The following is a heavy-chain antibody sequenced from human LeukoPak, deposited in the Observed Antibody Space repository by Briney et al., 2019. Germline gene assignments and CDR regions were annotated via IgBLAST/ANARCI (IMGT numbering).Heavy chain of an antibody. CDR3: ARAYYGSGSYHFDY. CDR2: IKQDGSEK. Sequence: GGSLRLSCAASGFTFSTSWMNWVRQAPGKGLEWVADIKQDGSEKYYVDSVKGRFTISRDNAKNSLYLQMNSLRAKDTAVYYCARAYYGSGSYHFDYWGQGTLVTVSS. CDR1: GFTFSTSW. J-gene: IGHJ4*02. V-gene: IGHV3-7*01. D-gene: IGHD3-10*01.